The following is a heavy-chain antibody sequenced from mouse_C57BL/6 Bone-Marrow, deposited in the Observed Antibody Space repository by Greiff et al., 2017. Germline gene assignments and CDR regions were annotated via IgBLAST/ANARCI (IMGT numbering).Heavy chain of an antibody. CDR2: IDPENGDT. V-gene: IGHV14-4*01. CDR3: TIWGVDY. J-gene: IGHJ2*01. CDR1: GFNIKDDY. Sequence: EVQLQQSGAELVRPGASVKLSCTASGFNIKDDYMHWVKQRPEQGLEWIGWIDPENGDTEYASKFQGKATITADKSSNTAYLQLSSRISEDTTVYYCTIWGVDYWGQGTTVTGSS.